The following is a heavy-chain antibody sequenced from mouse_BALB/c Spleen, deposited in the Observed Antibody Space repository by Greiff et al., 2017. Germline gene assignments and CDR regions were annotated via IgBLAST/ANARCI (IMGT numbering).Heavy chain of an antibody. J-gene: IGHJ3*01. CDR3: ARSTMITTVFAY. V-gene: IGHV3-1*02. CDR2: IHYSGST. Sequence: DVHLVESGPDLVKPSQSLSLTCTVTGYSITSGYSWHWIRQFPGNKLEWMGYIHYSGSTNYNPSLNSRISITRDTSKNQFFLQLNSVTTEDTATYYCARSTMITTVFAYWGQGTLVTVSA. D-gene: IGHD2-4*01. CDR1: GYSITSGYS.